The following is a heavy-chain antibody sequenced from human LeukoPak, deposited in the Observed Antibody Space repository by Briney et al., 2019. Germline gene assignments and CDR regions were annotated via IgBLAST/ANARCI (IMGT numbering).Heavy chain of an antibody. J-gene: IGHJ3*02. CDR3: ARGNYDSTGYYYMGDTLDI. CDR1: GGSITNYY. D-gene: IGHD3-22*01. Sequence: SETLSLTCTVSGGSITNYYWNWIRQPPGKGLEWIGHIYISGSTNYNPSLTSRVTMSVATSKTQFSLKVNSVAAADTAVYYCARGNYDSTGYYYMGDTLDIWGQGTMVTVSS. CDR2: IYISGST. V-gene: IGHV4-4*07.